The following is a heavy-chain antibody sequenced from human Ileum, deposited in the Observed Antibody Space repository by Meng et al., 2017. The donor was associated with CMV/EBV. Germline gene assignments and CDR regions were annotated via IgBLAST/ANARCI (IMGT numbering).Heavy chain of an antibody. J-gene: IGHJ4*02. D-gene: IGHD7-27*01. CDR1: GNIFTGYY. CDR3: ARENWVYDY. CDR2: INLNSGVI. Sequence: QIQLGQSGTELKKPGASVKVSCKASGNIFTGYYMHWVRQAPGQGLEWVGCINLNSGVIDFAQKFQGRITLTRDTSITTAYMELTRLIYDDTAVYYCARENWVYDYWGQGTLVTVSS. V-gene: IGHV1-2*02.